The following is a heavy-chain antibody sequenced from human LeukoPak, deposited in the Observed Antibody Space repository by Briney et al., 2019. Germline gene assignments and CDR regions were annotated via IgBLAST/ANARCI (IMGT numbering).Heavy chain of an antibody. D-gene: IGHD3-9*01. Sequence: SETLSFTCAVYGGSFSGYYWSWIRQPPGKGLEWIGEINHSGSTNYNPSLKSRVTISVDTSKNQFSLKLSSVTAADTAVYYCARLTIDAFDIWGQGTMVTVSS. CDR1: GGSFSGYY. J-gene: IGHJ3*02. CDR2: INHSGST. V-gene: IGHV4-34*01. CDR3: ARLTIDAFDI.